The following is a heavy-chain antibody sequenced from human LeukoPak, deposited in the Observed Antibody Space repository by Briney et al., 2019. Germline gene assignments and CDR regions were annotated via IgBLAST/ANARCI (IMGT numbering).Heavy chain of an antibody. J-gene: IGHJ4*02. CDR2: IYHSGST. CDR1: GGSISSGGYS. CDR3: ARASGGSNFDY. V-gene: IGHV4-30-2*01. Sequence: SETLSLTCAVSGGSISSGGYSWSWIRQPPGKGLEWIGYIYHSGSTYYNPSLKSRVTISVDRSKNQFSLKLSSVTAADTAAYYCARASGGSNFDYWGQGTLVTVSS. D-gene: IGHD3-10*01.